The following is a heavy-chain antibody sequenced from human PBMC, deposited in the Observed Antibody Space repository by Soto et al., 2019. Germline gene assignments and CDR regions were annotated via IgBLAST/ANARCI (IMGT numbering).Heavy chain of an antibody. Sequence: QVQLVESGGGVVQPGRSLRLSCAASGFTFSSYAMHWVRQAPGKGLEWVAVISYDGSNKYYADSVKGRFTISRDNSKNTLYLQMNSLRAEDTAVYYCARDRSSGWSFDYWGQGNLVTVSS. CDR3: ARDRSSGWSFDY. V-gene: IGHV3-30-3*01. D-gene: IGHD6-19*01. CDR1: GFTFSSYA. J-gene: IGHJ4*02. CDR2: ISYDGSNK.